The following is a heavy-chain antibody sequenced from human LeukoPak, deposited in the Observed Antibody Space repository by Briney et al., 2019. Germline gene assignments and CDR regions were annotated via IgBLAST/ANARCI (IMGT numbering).Heavy chain of an antibody. J-gene: IGHJ4*02. CDR2: INHSGST. CDR3: ALMTTVLDY. Sequence: SETLSLTCAVYGGSFSGYYWSWIRQPPGKGLEWIGEINHSGSTNYNPSLKSRVTISVGTSKNQFSLKLSSVTAADTAVYYCALMTTVLDYWGQGTLVTVSS. V-gene: IGHV4-34*01. D-gene: IGHD4-11*01. CDR1: GGSFSGYY.